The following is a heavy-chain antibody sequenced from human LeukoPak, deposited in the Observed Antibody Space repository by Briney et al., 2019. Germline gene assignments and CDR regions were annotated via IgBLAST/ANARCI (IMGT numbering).Heavy chain of an antibody. CDR3: ASLQAVAGTFGNY. CDR1: GGSISSSSYY. V-gene: IGHV4-39*01. D-gene: IGHD6-19*01. CDR2: IYYSGST. J-gene: IGHJ4*02. Sequence: SETLSLTCTVSGGSISSSSYYWGWIRQPPGKGLEWIGSIYYSGSTYYNPSLKSRVTISVDTTKNQFSLKLSSVTAADTAVYYCASLQAVAGTFGNYWGQGTLVTVSS.